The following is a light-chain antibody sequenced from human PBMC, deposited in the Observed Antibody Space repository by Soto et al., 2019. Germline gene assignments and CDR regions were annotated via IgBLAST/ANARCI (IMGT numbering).Light chain of an antibody. CDR3: QQPRDCPCT. V-gene: IGKV3-11*01. CDR1: QSVSFY. Sequence: EIVLTQSPATLSLSPGDRANISCRASQSVSFYLGWYQQKPGQAPRLLIYDTSNRATGVPARFSGSGSGTDFTLTISSLGPEDFAAYHCQQPRDCPCTFGQGTKVELK. J-gene: IGKJ1*01. CDR2: DTS.